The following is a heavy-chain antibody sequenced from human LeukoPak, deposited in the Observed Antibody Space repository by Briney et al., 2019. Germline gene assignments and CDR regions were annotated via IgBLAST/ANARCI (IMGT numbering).Heavy chain of an antibody. CDR1: GGTFSNYA. V-gene: IGHV1-69*01. Sequence: VASVKVSCKASGGTFSNYAISWVRLAPGQGLEWMGGIIPMLGTPNYAPKFQGRVTITADESTSTIYMELSSLRAEDTAVYYCAKDIQDRGGAFDIWGQGTMVTVSS. CDR2: IIPMLGTP. CDR3: AKDIQDRGGAFDI. J-gene: IGHJ3*02. D-gene: IGHD2-15*01.